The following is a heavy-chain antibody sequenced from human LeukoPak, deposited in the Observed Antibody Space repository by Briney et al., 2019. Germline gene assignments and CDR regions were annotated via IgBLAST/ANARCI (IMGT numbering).Heavy chain of an antibody. V-gene: IGHV3-20*04. CDR1: GFIFDDFD. CDR2: ITWNGGST. CDR3: ARGGYYVYYYMDV. J-gene: IGHJ6*03. Sequence: GGSLRLSCAASGFIFDDFDLTWVRQAPGKGLEWVSSITWNGGSTTYADSVKGRFTISRDNARNSLFLQMSSLRAEDTALYYCARGGYYVYYYMDVWGKGTTVTVSS.